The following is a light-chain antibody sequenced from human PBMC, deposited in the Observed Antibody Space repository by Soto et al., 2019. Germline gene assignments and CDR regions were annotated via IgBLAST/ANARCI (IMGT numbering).Light chain of an antibody. CDR3: RQFNSYSRV. V-gene: IGKV1-5*01. CDR1: QSISNW. Sequence: DIQMTQSPSTLSASVGDRVTITCRASQSISNWLAWYQQRPGKSPNLLIFDASKLQSGVPSRFSGCGSVTVLTLTISSLQPDVVANYYCRQFNSYSRVFGQGTKVEIK. CDR2: DAS. J-gene: IGKJ1*01.